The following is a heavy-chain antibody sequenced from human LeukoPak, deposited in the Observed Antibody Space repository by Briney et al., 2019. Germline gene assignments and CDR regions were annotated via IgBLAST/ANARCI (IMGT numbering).Heavy chain of an antibody. J-gene: IGHJ4*02. V-gene: IGHV3-48*03. Sequence: PGGSLRLSCAASGFTSSSYEMNWVRQAPGKGLEWVSYISSSGSTRYYADSVKGRFTISRDNAKNSLYLQMNSLRAEDTGVYYCARDGSGWYDYWGQGILVTVSS. CDR1: GFTSSSYE. CDR3: ARDGSGWYDY. D-gene: IGHD6-19*01. CDR2: ISSSGSTR.